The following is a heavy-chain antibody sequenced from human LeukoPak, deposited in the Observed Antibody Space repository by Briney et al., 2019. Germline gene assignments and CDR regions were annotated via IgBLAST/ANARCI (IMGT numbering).Heavy chain of an antibody. V-gene: IGHV5-51*01. CDR3: ARIEGSTSDY. CDR1: GYTFTSYW. J-gene: IGHJ4*02. Sequence: GESLKISCKGSGYTFTSYWIGWVRQMPGKGLEWMGIIYPGDSESKYRPSLQGQVTISVDKSISTAYLQWSSLKASDTAMYYCARIEGSTSDYWGQGTLVTVSS. CDR2: IYPGDSES.